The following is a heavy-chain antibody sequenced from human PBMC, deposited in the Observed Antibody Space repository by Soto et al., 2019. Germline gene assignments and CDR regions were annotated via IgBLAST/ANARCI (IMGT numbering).Heavy chain of an antibody. V-gene: IGHV3-74*01. J-gene: IGHJ3*02. Sequence: GGSLRLSCAASGFTFSSHWMHWVRQAPGKGLVWVSRINGDGSSTSYADSVKGRFTISRDNAKNMLYLQVNSLRADDTAVYYCARCVYDYIWGSYRPSDAFDIWGQGTMVTVSS. D-gene: IGHD3-16*02. CDR3: ARCVYDYIWGSYRPSDAFDI. CDR1: GFTFSSHW. CDR2: INGDGSST.